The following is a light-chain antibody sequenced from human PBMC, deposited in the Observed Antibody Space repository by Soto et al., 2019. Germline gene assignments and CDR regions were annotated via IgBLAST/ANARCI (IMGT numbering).Light chain of an antibody. J-gene: IGLJ3*02. Sequence: QTVVTQEPSFSVSPGGTVTLTCGLSSGSVSTSYYPSWYQQTPGQAPRTLIYSTNTRSSGVPDRFSGSILGNKAALTITGAQADEESDYYCVLYMGSGISVFGGGTQVTVL. CDR2: STN. V-gene: IGLV8-61*01. CDR1: SGSVSTSYY. CDR3: VLYMGSGISV.